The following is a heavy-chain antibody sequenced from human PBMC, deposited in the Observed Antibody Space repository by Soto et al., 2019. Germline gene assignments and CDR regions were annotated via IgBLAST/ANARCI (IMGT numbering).Heavy chain of an antibody. Sequence: ASLKLSCKASGYTFTSYGISWVRQAPGQGLEWMGWISAYNGNTNYAQKLQGRVTMTTDTSTSTAYMELRSLRSDDTAVYYCAKDQRYSKPCYWGQGTQVTVSS. CDR1: GYTFTSYG. CDR3: AKDQRYSKPCY. D-gene: IGHD3-9*01. V-gene: IGHV1-18*01. J-gene: IGHJ4*02. CDR2: ISAYNGNT.